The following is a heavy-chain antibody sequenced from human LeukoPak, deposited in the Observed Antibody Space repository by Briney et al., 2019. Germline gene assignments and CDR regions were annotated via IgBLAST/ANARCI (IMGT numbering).Heavy chain of an antibody. CDR3: AKEPPNDSSGYYYYYGMDV. D-gene: IGHD3-22*01. V-gene: IGHV3-23*01. CDR2: ISGSGGST. Sequence: QPGRSLRLSCAASGFTFSSYAMHWVRQAPGKGLEWVSAISGSGGSTYYADSVKGRFTISRDNSKNTLYLQMNSLRAEDTAVYYCAKEPPNDSSGYYYYYGMDVWGQGTTVTVSS. J-gene: IGHJ6*02. CDR1: GFTFSSYA.